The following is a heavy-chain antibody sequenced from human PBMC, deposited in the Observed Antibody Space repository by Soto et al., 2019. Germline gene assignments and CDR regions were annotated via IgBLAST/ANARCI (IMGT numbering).Heavy chain of an antibody. CDR1: GYTFTGYY. CDR2: INPNSGGT. CDR3: ARGEVDTAPLHP. V-gene: IGHV1-2*02. D-gene: IGHD5-18*01. J-gene: IGHJ5*02. Sequence: QVQLVQSGAEVKKAGASVKVSCKASGYTFTGYYLHWVRQAPGEGLEWMGWINPNSGGTNYEQNFQGRVPMTSDTSIRTAYMELSRLTSDDTAVYFCARGEVDTAPLHPWGQGTLVTVSS.